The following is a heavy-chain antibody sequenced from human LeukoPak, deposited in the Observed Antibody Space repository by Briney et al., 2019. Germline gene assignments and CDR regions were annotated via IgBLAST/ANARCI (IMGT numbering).Heavy chain of an antibody. CDR3: GGGSVGYVYVVFDY. J-gene: IGHJ4*02. V-gene: IGHV4-39*01. CDR2: IYYSGST. D-gene: IGHD3-16*01. CDR1: GGSISSSSYY. Sequence: SETLSLTCTVSGGSISSSSYYWGWIRQPPGKGLEWIGSIYYSGSTYYSPSLKSRVTISVDTSKNQFSLKLSSLTAADTALYYCGGGSVGYVYVVFDYWGQGPLSPSPQ.